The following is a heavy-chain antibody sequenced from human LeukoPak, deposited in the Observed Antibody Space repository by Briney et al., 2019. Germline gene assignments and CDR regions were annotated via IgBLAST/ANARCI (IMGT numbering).Heavy chain of an antibody. CDR1: RFTFSNVW. V-gene: IGHV3-15*01. D-gene: IGHD3-16*01. J-gene: IGHJ4*02. Sequence: RGSLRLSCAASRFTFSNVWMGWVRQAPGGGLEWVGRIRKATEGGETDYAAPVQGRFTISRDDSSNTLYLEKNRLKTEDTAVYFWGPAMWGSQCTCPDYWGQGTLVTVSS. CDR2: IRKATEGGET. CDR3: GPAMWGSQCTCPDY.